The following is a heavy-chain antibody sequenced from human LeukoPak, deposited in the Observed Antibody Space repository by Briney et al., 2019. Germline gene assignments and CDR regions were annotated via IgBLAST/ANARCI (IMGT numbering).Heavy chain of an antibody. D-gene: IGHD2/OR15-2a*01. Sequence: SETLSLTCTVSGGSISSYYWSWIRQPPGKGLEWIGYIYYSGSTNYNPSLKSRVTISVDTSKNQFSLKLSSVTVADTAVYYCARATYESYYYYMDVWGKGTTVTISS. J-gene: IGHJ6*03. CDR3: ARATYESYYYYMDV. CDR2: IYYSGST. CDR1: GGSISSYY. V-gene: IGHV4-59*01.